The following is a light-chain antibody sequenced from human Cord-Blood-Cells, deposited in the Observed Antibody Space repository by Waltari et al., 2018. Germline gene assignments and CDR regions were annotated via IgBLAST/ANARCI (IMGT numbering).Light chain of an antibody. CDR1: QSISSW. CDR2: KAS. V-gene: IGKV1-5*03. Sequence: DIQMTQSPSTLSASVGDRVTITCRASQSISSWLAWYQQKPGKAPKLLIYKASSLESGVPSRFSGSGSGTEFTLTISSLQPDDFATYYCQQYNSYRYTLGQWTKLEIK. CDR3: QQYNSYRYT. J-gene: IGKJ2*01.